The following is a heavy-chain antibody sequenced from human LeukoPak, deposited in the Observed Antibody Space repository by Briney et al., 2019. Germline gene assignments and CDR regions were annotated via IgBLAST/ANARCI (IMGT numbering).Heavy chain of an antibody. CDR3: AGAYYATSTGYSL. CDR2: IFPGDSDT. D-gene: IGHD3-9*01. V-gene: IGHV5-51*01. J-gene: IGHJ4*02. Sequence: GESLKISCKGSGYSFTSYWIGWVRQMPGKGLEWMGIIFPGDSDTTYSPSFQGHVTISADRSISTAYLQWRSLKASDTAIYFCAGAYYATSTGYSLWGQGTLVTVSS. CDR1: GYSFTSYW.